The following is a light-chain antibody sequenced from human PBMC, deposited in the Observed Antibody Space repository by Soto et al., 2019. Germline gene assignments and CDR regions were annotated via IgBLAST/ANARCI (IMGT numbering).Light chain of an antibody. CDR3: QQYNDWPRT. CDR2: GAV. V-gene: IGKV3-15*01. J-gene: IGKJ3*01. Sequence: EIVMTQSPATLSVSPGERASLSCRASQSVRSNLAWYQQKPGQAPRLLIYGAVTRATGIPARFSGSGSGTEFTLTSSSLQSEDFALYYCQQYNDWPRTFGPGTKVDIK. CDR1: QSVRSN.